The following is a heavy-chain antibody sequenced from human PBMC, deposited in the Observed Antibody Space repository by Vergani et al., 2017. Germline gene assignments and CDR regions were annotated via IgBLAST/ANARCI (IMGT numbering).Heavy chain of an antibody. V-gene: IGHV3-49*05. J-gene: IGHJ4*02. CDR2: IRSNTYGGTS. D-gene: IGHD3-22*01. CDR3: TRDYYDSSGYYSFDY. CDR1: GFTSGDYV. Sequence: VQLVESGGGLVKPGGSRRLSCAASGFTSGDYVMNWFRQAPGKGLEWVGFIRSNTYGGTSEYAASVKGRFTISRDDSKSIAYLQMNSLKTEDTAVYYCTRDYYDSSGYYSFDYWGQGTLVTVSS.